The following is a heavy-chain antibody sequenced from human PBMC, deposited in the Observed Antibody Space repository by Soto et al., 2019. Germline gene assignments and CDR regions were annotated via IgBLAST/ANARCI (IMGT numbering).Heavy chain of an antibody. CDR2: ISYDGDHK. Sequence: GGSLRLSCAASGFSFSTYAMHWVRQTPGKGLEWVAVISYDGDHKYYTDSVKGRFTISRDNSKNTLYLLMNSLRSEGTAIYYCGTYMVPQENDYFIGYFGFDDWGPGTTVTVSS. J-gene: IGHJ4*01. CDR1: GFSFSTYA. CDR3: GTYMVPQENDYFIGYFGFDD. V-gene: IGHV3-30-3*01. D-gene: IGHD3-3*01.